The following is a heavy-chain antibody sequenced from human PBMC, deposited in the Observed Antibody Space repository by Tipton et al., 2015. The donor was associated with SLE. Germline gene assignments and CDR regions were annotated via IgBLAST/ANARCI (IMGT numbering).Heavy chain of an antibody. CDR3: ARGLRITMNRPIFDY. D-gene: IGHD3-22*01. V-gene: IGHV4-59*12. CDR1: RGSINSYY. CDR2: IHCSGST. Sequence: TLSLTCTVSRGSINSYYWSWIRQPPGKGLEWIGYIHCSGSTKYNPSLQRRVTMSVDTAKNQFSLKLSSVTAADTAVYYCARGLRITMNRPIFDYWGQGTLVTVSS. J-gene: IGHJ4*02.